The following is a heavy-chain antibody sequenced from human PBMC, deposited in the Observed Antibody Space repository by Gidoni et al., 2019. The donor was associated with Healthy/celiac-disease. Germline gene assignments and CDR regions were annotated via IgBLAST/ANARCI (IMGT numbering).Heavy chain of an antibody. CDR3: ASRSRVVVVAATRGGFDY. Sequence: QVQLQQWGAGLLKPSETLSLTRAVHGGSFSGYYWSWIRQPPGKGLEWIGEINHSVSTNYNPSLKSRVTISVDTSKNQFSLKLSSVTAADTAVYYCASRSRVVVVAATRGGFDYWGQGTLVTVSS. J-gene: IGHJ4*02. CDR2: INHSVST. CDR1: GGSFSGYY. D-gene: IGHD2-15*01. V-gene: IGHV4-34*01.